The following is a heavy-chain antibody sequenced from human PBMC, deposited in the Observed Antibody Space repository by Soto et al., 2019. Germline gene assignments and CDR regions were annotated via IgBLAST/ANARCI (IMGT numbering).Heavy chain of an antibody. J-gene: IGHJ4*02. CDR3: AKVPFAMVRGTYYFDY. D-gene: IGHD3-10*01. CDR2: ISGSGGST. V-gene: IGHV3-23*01. CDR1: GFTFSSYA. Sequence: VQLLESGGGLVQPGGSLRLSCAASGFTFSSYAMSWVRQAPGKGLEWVSAISGSGGSTYYADSVKGRFTISRDNSKNKLYLQMNSLRAEDTAVYYCAKVPFAMVRGTYYFDYWGQGTLVTVSS.